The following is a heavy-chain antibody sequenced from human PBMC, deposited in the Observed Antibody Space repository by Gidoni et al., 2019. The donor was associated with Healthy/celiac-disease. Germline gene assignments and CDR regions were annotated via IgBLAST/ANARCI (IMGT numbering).Heavy chain of an antibody. CDR3: AKDMGSSSWYEFHAFDI. V-gene: IGHV3-9*01. CDR1: GFTFADSA. CDR2: SSWNSGSI. J-gene: IGHJ3*02. Sequence: EVQLVESGGGLVQPGRSLRLSCAASGFTFADSAMPWVRQAPGKGLEWVSGSSWNSGSIGYADSVKGRFTISRDNAKNSLYLQMNSLRAEDTALYYCAKDMGSSSWYEFHAFDIWGQGTMVTVSS. D-gene: IGHD6-13*01.